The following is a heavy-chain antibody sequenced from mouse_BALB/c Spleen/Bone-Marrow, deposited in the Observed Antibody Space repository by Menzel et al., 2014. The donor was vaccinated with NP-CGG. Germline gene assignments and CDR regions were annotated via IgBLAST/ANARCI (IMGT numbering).Heavy chain of an antibody. J-gene: IGHJ1*01. CDR2: IYPGSGST. D-gene: IGHD2-1*01. CDR1: GYTFTSYW. V-gene: IGHV1S22*01. CDR3: TRGDGNYWYFDV. Sequence: GSDLVRPGASVKLSCKASGYTFTSYWMHWVKQRHGQGLEWIGNIYPGSGSTNYDEKFKSKGTLTVDTSSSTAYMHLSSLTSEDSAVYYCTRGDGNYWYFDVWGAGTTVTVSS.